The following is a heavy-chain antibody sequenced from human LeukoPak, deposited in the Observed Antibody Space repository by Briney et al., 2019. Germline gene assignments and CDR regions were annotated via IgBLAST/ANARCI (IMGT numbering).Heavy chain of an antibody. CDR1: GFTFSRYG. CDR2: ISDSGGGK. Sequence: GGSLRLSCAASGFTFSRYGFHWVRQAQGKGLEWVSVISDSGGGKWYADSVKGRLTISRDKSKNTVNLQMSSLRVEDTALYYCARDGGSESYAFDYWGQGTQVTVSS. D-gene: IGHD3-10*01. CDR3: ARDGGSESYAFDY. V-gene: IGHV3-30*19. J-gene: IGHJ4*02.